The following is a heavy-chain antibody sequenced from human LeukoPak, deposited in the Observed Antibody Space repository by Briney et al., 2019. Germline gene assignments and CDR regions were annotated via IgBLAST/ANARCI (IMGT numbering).Heavy chain of an antibody. CDR3: ARSSYPYYFDY. J-gene: IGHJ4*02. CDR1: GFTVSTNY. D-gene: IGHD6-19*01. V-gene: IGHV3-53*01. CDR2: IYSGGST. Sequence: GGSLRLSCAASGFTVSTNYMSWVRQAPGKGLEWVSVIYSGGSTYYADSVEGRFTISRDNARNTLYLQMNSLRAEDTAVYYCARSSYPYYFDYWGQGTLVTVSS.